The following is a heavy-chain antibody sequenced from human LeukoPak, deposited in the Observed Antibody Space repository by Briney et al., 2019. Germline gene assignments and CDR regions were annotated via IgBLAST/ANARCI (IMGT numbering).Heavy chain of an antibody. D-gene: IGHD3-22*01. CDR3: AKDGLYYDGSTHIYYFDY. CDR1: GFRFSDYA. Sequence: GGSLRLSCAASGFRFSDYAMAWVRPAPGERLEWVSVITGSGGVTHYAGSVKGRFTISRDNSKNTLCLQMNNVRVEDTARYYCAKDGLYYDGSTHIYYFDYWGQGTLVAVSS. J-gene: IGHJ4*02. V-gene: IGHV3-23*01. CDR2: ITGSGGVT.